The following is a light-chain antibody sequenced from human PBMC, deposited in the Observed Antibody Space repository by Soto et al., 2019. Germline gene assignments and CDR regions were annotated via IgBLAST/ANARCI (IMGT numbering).Light chain of an antibody. J-gene: IGKJ1*01. Sequence: TQYTATLSLSPGDRATLSCGASQSVSSSYLAWFQQKPGQAPRLLIYGASSRATGIPDRFSGSGSGTDFTLTISRLEPEDFAVYYCQQYGSSPRTFGQVTNVDIK. CDR1: QSVSSSY. CDR3: QQYGSSPRT. V-gene: IGKV3-20*01. CDR2: GAS.